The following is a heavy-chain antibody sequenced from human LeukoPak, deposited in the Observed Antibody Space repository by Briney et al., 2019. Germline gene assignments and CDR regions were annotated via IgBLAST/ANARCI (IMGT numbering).Heavy chain of an antibody. J-gene: IGHJ4*02. V-gene: IGHV3-30*03. CDR1: GFTFSTYG. CDR2: ISYDGSNK. CDR3: ARDWGNWGYGYYFDH. Sequence: GGSLRLSCAASGFTFSTYGTHWVRQAPGKGLEWVAVISYDGSNKYYADSVKGRFTISRDNSKNTLYLQMNSLRAEDTAVYYCARDWGNWGYGYYFDHWGQGTLVTVSS. D-gene: IGHD7-27*01.